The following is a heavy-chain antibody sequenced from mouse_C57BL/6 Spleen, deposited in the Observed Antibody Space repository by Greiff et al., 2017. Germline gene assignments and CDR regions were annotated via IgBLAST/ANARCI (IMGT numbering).Heavy chain of an antibody. CDR3: AYPEWDYDGWFAY. D-gene: IGHD2-4*01. Sequence: VQLQQSGPELVKPGASVKISCKASGYAFSSSWMNWVKQRPGKGLEWIGRIYPGDGDTNYNGKFKGKATLTADKSSSTAYMQLSRLTSEDSAVXFCAYPEWDYDGWFAYWGQGTLVTVSA. J-gene: IGHJ3*01. CDR1: GYAFSSSW. V-gene: IGHV1-82*01. CDR2: IYPGDGDT.